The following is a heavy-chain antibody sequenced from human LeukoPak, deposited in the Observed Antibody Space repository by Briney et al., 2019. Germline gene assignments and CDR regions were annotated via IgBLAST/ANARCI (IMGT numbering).Heavy chain of an antibody. Sequence: SETLSLTCAVSSGSISNSNWWSWVRQPPGRGLEWIGEIYHSGSTNYNPSLKSRVTISIDKSKSHFSLKLNSVTAADTAVYYCARVPNILTGYNDYYFDYWGQGTLVTVSS. V-gene: IGHV4-4*02. J-gene: IGHJ4*02. D-gene: IGHD3-9*01. CDR3: ARVPNILTGYNDYYFDY. CDR2: IYHSGST. CDR1: SGSISNSNW.